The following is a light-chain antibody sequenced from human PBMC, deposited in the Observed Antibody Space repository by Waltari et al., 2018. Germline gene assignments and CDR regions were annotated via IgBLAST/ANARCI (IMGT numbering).Light chain of an antibody. J-gene: IGKJ5*01. V-gene: IGKV3-15*01. CDR2: GAS. Sequence: EIVMTQSPATLSVSPGERATLPCRASQSVSSNLAWYQQKPGQAPRLLIYGASTSATGIPARFSGSGSGTEFTLTISSMQSEDFAVYYCQQYNNWPPITFGQGTRLEIK. CDR1: QSVSSN. CDR3: QQYNNWPPIT.